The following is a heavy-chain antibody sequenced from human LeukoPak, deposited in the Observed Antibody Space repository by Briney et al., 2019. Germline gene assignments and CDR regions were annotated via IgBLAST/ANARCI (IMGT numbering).Heavy chain of an antibody. CDR2: ISAYNGNT. V-gene: IGHV1-18*01. D-gene: IGHD6-6*01. J-gene: IGHJ4*02. Sequence: GASVKVSCKASGYTFTSYGISWVRQAPGQGLEWMGWISAYNGNTNYAQKLQGRVTMTTDTSTSTAYMELRSLRSDDTAVYYCARGYSSSSLLIASDGSDLIDYWGQGTLVTVSS. CDR1: GYTFTSYG. CDR3: ARGYSSSSLLIASDGSDLIDY.